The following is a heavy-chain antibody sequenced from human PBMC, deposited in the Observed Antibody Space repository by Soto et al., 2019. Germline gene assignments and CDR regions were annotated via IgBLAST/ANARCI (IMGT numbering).Heavy chain of an antibody. CDR2: IWSDGSNK. CDR3: AREFWSGPFDY. Sequence: QVQLVESGGGVVQPGRSLRLSCAASGFTFSSYGLQWVRQAPGKGLEWVAVIWSDGSNKYYADSVKGRFTISRDNSQDTLDLQMNSLRAEDTAVYYCAREFWSGPFDYWGQGTLVTVSS. D-gene: IGHD3-3*01. CDR1: GFTFSSYG. V-gene: IGHV3-33*01. J-gene: IGHJ4*02.